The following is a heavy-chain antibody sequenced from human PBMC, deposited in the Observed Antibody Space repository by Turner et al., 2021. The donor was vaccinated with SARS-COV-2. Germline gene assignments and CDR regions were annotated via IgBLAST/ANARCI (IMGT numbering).Heavy chain of an antibody. CDR1: GTSLKTRGYF. J-gene: IGHJ6*02. V-gene: IGHV4-39*02. CDR2: LSYSGST. D-gene: IGHD4-17*01. CDR3: AREWWGSTTVTTAAYYFGMDV. Sequence: QVHLQESGPGLVQPSETLALTCSVSGTSLKTRGYFWAWIRQPPGKALEWIGSLSYSGSTYYKASLRSRVTISGDTSKNQFSLRMTSVTASDTAVYYCAREWWGSTTVTTAAYYFGMDVWGQGTTVTVSS.